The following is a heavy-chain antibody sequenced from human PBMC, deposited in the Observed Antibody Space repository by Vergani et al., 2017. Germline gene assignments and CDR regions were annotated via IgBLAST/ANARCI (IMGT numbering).Heavy chain of an antibody. D-gene: IGHD1-26*01. J-gene: IGHJ4*02. CDR2: ISGSGGGT. Sequence: EVQMLESGGGLVQPGGSLRLSCAASGFTFSSYAMSWVRQGPGKGREWVSAISGSGGGTYYADSVKGRFTISRDNSKNTMYLQMNSLRAEDTAVYYCAKGTTIGARYFDYWGQGTLVTVSS. V-gene: IGHV3-23*01. CDR1: GFTFSSYA. CDR3: AKGTTIGARYFDY.